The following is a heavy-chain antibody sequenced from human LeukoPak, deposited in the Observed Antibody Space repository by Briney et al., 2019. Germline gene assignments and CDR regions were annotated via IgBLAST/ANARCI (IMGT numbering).Heavy chain of an antibody. CDR3: ARTVYDILSGFDY. V-gene: IGHV1-69*05. J-gene: IGHJ4*02. Sequence: SVKVSCKASGGTFSSYAISWVRQAPGQGLEWMGGIIPIFGTANYAQKFQGRVGMTRDTSTSTVSMELSSLRSDDTAVYYCARTVYDILSGFDYWGQGTLVTVSS. D-gene: IGHD3-9*01. CDR1: GGTFSSYA. CDR2: IIPIFGTA.